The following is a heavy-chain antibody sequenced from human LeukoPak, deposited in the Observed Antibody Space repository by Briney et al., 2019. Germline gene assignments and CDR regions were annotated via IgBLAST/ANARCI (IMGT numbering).Heavy chain of an antibody. Sequence: PSETLSLTCTVSGGSISINTYYWGWIRQPPGKGLEWIGTIYYGGTTYSNPSLKSRVTISVDTSTNQFSLKVRSVTAADTAVYYCARRLHFYALFDYWGQGTLVTVSS. CDR2: IYYGGTT. V-gene: IGHV4-39*01. J-gene: IGHJ4*02. CDR1: GGSISINTYY. D-gene: IGHD2/OR15-2a*01. CDR3: ARRLHFYALFDY.